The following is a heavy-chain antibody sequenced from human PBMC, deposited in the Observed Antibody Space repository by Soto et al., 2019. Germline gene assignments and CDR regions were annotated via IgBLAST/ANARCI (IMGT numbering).Heavy chain of an antibody. CDR3: ARLYTGIATTPDNYGMDV. J-gene: IGHJ6*02. CDR2: IYPGDSDT. D-gene: IGHD2-21*01. V-gene: IGHV5-51*01. Sequence: GESLKISCKGSGYSFTSYWIGWVRQMPGKGLEWMGIIYPGDSDTRYSPSFQGQVTISADKSISTAYLQWSSLKASGTAMYYCARLYTGIATTPDNYGMDVWGQGTTVTVSS. CDR1: GYSFTSYW.